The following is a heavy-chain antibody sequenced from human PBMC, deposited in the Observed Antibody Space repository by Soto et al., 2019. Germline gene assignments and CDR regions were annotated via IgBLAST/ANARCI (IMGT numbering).Heavy chain of an antibody. CDR3: ATDIWYSSSWEAFDI. CDR2: IYYSGST. CDR1: GGSISSGGYY. J-gene: IGHJ3*02. V-gene: IGHV4-31*03. Sequence: QVQLQESGPGLVKPSQTLSLTCTVSGGSISSGGYYWSWIRQHPGKGLEWIGYIYYSGSTYYNPSLKSRVTISVETSKNQFSLKLSSVTAADTAVYYCATDIWYSSSWEAFDIWGQGTMVTVSS. D-gene: IGHD6-13*01.